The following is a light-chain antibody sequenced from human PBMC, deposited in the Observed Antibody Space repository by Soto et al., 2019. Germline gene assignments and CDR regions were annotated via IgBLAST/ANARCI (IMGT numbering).Light chain of an antibody. CDR2: KAS. J-gene: IGKJ2*01. V-gene: IGKV1-5*03. CDR1: QSISSW. Sequence: DIQVTQSPSTLSASVGDRVTITCRASQSISSWLAWYQQKPGKAPKLLIFKASSLESGVPSRFSGSGSGTEFTLTTSSLQPDDFATYYCQQYNNYPETFGQGTKLEIK. CDR3: QQYNNYPET.